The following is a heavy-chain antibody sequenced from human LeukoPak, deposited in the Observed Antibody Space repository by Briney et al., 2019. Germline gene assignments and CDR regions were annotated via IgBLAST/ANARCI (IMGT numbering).Heavy chain of an antibody. D-gene: IGHD3-10*01. Sequence: ASVKVSCKASGYTFTGYYMHWVRQAPGQGLEWMGRINPNSGGTNYAQKFQGRVTMTRDTSISTAYMELSRLRSDDTAVYYCARSITIANRFDYWGQGTLVTVSS. CDR1: GYTFTGYY. V-gene: IGHV1-2*06. CDR2: INPNSGGT. J-gene: IGHJ4*02. CDR3: ARSITIANRFDY.